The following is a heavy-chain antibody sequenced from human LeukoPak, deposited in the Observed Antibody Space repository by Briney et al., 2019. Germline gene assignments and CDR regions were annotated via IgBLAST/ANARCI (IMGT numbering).Heavy chain of an antibody. CDR2: ISAYNGNT. CDR1: GYTFTSYG. V-gene: IGHV1-18*04. Sequence: ASVKVSCKASGYTFTSYGISWVRRAPGQGLEWMGWISAYNGNTNYAQKLQGRVTMTTDTSTGTAYMELRSLRSDDTAVYYCARVRVVPAANYFDYWGQGTLVTVSS. CDR3: ARVRVVPAANYFDY. D-gene: IGHD2-2*01. J-gene: IGHJ4*02.